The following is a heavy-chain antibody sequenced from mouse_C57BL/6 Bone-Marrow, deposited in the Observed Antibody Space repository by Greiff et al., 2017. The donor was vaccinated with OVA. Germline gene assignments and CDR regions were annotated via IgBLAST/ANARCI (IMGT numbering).Heavy chain of an antibody. V-gene: IGHV5-6*01. D-gene: IGHD1-1*01. CDR1: GFTFSSYG. Sequence: EVQGVESGGDLVKPGGSLKLSCAASGFTFSSYGMSWVRQTPDKRLEWVATISSGGSYTYYPDSVKGRFTISRDNAKNTLYLQMSSLKSEDTAMYYCARSPVVATRFAYWGQGTLVTVSA. CDR2: ISSGGSYT. CDR3: ARSPVVATRFAY. J-gene: IGHJ3*01.